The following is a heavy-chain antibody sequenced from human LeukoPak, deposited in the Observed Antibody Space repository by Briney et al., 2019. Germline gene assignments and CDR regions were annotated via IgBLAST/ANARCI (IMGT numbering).Heavy chain of an antibody. V-gene: IGHV4-4*07. CDR1: GDSVTDFY. D-gene: IGHD3/OR15-3a*01. Sequence: SETLSLTYTVSGDSVTDFYWNWIRQAAGKGLEWMGRIYTSGSTNYNPSLKSRVTMSVDTSKNQFSLKLSSVTAADTAVYYCARDTRRGGFWDFADYWGQGTLVTVSS. J-gene: IGHJ4*02. CDR2: IYTSGST. CDR3: ARDTRRGGFWDFADY.